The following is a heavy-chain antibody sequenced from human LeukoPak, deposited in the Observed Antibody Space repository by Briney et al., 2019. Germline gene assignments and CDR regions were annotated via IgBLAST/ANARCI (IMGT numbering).Heavy chain of an antibody. D-gene: IGHD1-7*01. Sequence: ASVKVSCKASGYTFTSYYMHWVRQAPGQGLEWMGVINPSGGSTSYAQKFQGRVTMTRDTSTSTDYMELSSLRSEDTAVYYCARDRITGTTRHYYYYGMDVWGQGTTVTVSS. CDR2: INPSGGST. V-gene: IGHV1-46*01. CDR1: GYTFTSYY. CDR3: ARDRITGTTRHYYYYGMDV. J-gene: IGHJ6*02.